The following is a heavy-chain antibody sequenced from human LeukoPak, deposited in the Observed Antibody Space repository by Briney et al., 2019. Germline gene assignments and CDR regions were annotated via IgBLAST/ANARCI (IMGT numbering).Heavy chain of an antibody. CDR1: GFTFSDYY. D-gene: IGHD3-22*01. CDR3: AITLNYYDSSGYPLFDC. CDR2: ISSSGSTI. Sequence: GGSLRLSCSASGFTFSDYYMSWIRQAPGKGLEWVSYISSSGSTIYYADSVKGRFTISRDNAKNSLYLQMNSLRAEDTAVYYCAITLNYYDSSGYPLFDCWGQGTLVTVSS. V-gene: IGHV3-11*01. J-gene: IGHJ4*02.